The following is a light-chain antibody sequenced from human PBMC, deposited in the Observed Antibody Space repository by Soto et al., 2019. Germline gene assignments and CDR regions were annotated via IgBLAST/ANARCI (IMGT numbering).Light chain of an antibody. CDR2: DAS. CDR1: QSVSSNY. CDR3: QQYGSSPTWT. J-gene: IGKJ1*01. V-gene: IGKV3-20*01. Sequence: IVLTQSPDTLSLSPGERATLSCRASQSVSSNYLAWYQQKLGQAPRLLIYDASRRATGIPDRFSGSGSGTDFTLTISRLEPEDFAVYYCQQYGSSPTWTFGQGTKVDIK.